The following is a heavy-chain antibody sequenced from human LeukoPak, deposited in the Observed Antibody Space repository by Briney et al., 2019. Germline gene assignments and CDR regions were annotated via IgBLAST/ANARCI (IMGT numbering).Heavy chain of an antibody. V-gene: IGHV3-23*01. CDR2: IDISGGST. J-gene: IGHJ4*02. CDR1: GFTFSTYG. Sequence: PGGSLRLSYAASGFTFSTYGMHWVRQAPGKGLEWVASIDISGGSTYYEDSVQGRFTISRDNSKSTLYLEMNSLRVEDTALYYCANEVRPNDYWGQGTLVTVSS. CDR3: ANEVRPNDY. D-gene: IGHD1-1*01.